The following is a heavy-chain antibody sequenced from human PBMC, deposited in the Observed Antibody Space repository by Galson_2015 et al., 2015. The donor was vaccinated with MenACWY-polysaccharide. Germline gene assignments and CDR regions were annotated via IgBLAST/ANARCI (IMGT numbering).Heavy chain of an antibody. V-gene: IGHV3-30*02. CDR3: AKQAYSSGCDY. J-gene: IGHJ4*02. CDR1: GFTFKHYG. Sequence: SLRLSCAASGFTFKHYGMHWVRQAPGKGLEWVAFIRPDGTNEDYVDSVRGRFTISRDNSRNTLYLQMSSLRTEDTAVYFCAKQAYSSGCDYWGLGTLVTVSS. D-gene: IGHD6-19*01. CDR2: IRPDGTNE.